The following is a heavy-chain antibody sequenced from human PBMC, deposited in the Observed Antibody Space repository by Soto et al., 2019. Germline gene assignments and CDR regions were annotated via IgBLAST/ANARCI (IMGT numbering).Heavy chain of an antibody. J-gene: IGHJ6*02. CDR2: ISAYNGNT. CDR1: GYTFTSYG. V-gene: IGHV1-18*01. Sequence: ASVKVSCKASGYTFTSYGISWVRQAPGQGLEWMGWISAYNGNTNYAQKLQGRVTMTTDTSTSTAYMELRSLRSEDTAVYYCATQNSKGYCGYDVPYYYCGMDVWGQGTTVTVSS. D-gene: IGHD5-12*01. CDR3: ATQNSKGYCGYDVPYYYCGMDV.